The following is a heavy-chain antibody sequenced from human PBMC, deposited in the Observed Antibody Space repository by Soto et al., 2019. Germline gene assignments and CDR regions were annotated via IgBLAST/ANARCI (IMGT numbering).Heavy chain of an antibody. CDR1: GFTFSSYG. J-gene: IGHJ6*02. CDR3: AKEVGNRKVYYYYGMDV. Sequence: HPGGSLRLSCAASGFTFSSYGMHWVRQAPGKGLEWVAVISYDGSNKYYADSVKGRFTISRDNSKNTLYLQMNSLRAEDTAVYYCAKEVGNRKVYYYYGMDVWGQGTTVTVSS. V-gene: IGHV3-30*18. D-gene: IGHD1-1*01. CDR2: ISYDGSNK.